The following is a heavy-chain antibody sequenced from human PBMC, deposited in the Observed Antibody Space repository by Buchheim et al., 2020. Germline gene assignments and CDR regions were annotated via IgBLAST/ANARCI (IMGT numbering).Heavy chain of an antibody. J-gene: IGHJ4*02. CDR1: GFTFSSYG. V-gene: IGHV3-30*18. Sequence: QVQLVESGGGVVQPGRSLRLSCAASGFTFSSYGMHWVRQAPGKGLEWVAVISYDGSNKYYADSVKGRFTISRDNSKNTLYLQMNSLRAEDTAVYYCAKDIDWQQLAGRDYWGQGTL. D-gene: IGHD6-13*01. CDR2: ISYDGSNK. CDR3: AKDIDWQQLAGRDY.